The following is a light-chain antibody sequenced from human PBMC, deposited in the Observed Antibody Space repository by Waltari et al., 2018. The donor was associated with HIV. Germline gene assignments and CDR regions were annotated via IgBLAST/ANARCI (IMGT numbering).Light chain of an antibody. CDR2: DVS. CDR1: SSDIGDYNY. Sequence: QSALTQPASVSGSPGQSITISCTGTSSDIGDYNYVSWYQQHPSKAPKLMISDVSHRPSGVSNRFSGSKSGNTASLTISGLQAEDEADYYCSSYTSSSILGVFGSGTKVTVL. J-gene: IGLJ1*01. CDR3: SSYTSSSILGV. V-gene: IGLV2-14*03.